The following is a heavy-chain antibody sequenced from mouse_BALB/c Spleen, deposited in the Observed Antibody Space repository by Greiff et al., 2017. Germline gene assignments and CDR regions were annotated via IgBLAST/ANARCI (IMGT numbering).Heavy chain of an antibody. Sequence: EVKLQESGPSLVKPSQTLSLTCSVTGDSITSGYWNWIRKFPGNKLEYMGYISYSGSTYYNPSLKSRISITRDTSKNQYYLQLNSVTTEDTATYYCARGGSYYRGYFDVWGAGTTVTVSS. V-gene: IGHV3-8*02. D-gene: IGHD2-12*01. CDR1: GDSITSGY. CDR3: ARGGSYYRGYFDV. CDR2: ISYSGST. J-gene: IGHJ1*01.